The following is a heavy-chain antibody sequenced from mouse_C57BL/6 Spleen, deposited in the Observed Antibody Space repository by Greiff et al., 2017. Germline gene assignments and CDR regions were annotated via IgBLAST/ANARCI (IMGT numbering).Heavy chain of an antibody. CDR1: GYTFTSYW. D-gene: IGHD2-1*01. CDR3: AGGNYHYAMGY. J-gene: IGHJ4*01. V-gene: IGHV1-64*01. CDR2: IHPNSGST. Sequence: QVQLKESGAELVKPGASVKLSCKASGYTFTSYWMHWVKQRPGQGLEWIGMIHPNSGSTNYNEKFKSKATLTVDKSSSTAYMQLSSLTSEDSAVYYCAGGNYHYAMGYWGQGTSVTVSS.